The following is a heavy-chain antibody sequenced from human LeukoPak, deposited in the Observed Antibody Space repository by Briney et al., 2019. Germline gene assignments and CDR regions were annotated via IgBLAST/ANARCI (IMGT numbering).Heavy chain of an antibody. CDR1: GFTFSNSG. J-gene: IGHJ4*02. Sequence: PGGSLRLSCAASGFTFSNSGMSWVRQAPGKGLEWVSRISDSGGSTFYADSVKGRFTISRDNSKNTLYLQMNSLGAEDTAVYYCARGELPNVDIVATIYQSVNEFDYWGQGTLVTVSS. CDR3: ARGELPNVDIVATIYQSVNEFDY. V-gene: IGHV3-23*01. D-gene: IGHD5-12*01. CDR2: ISDSGGST.